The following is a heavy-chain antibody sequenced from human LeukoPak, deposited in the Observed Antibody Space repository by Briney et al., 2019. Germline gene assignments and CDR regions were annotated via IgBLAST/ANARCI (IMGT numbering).Heavy chain of an antibody. CDR1: GLTFSSYG. CDR3: AKDPSAYCSSTSCYADYFDY. V-gene: IGHV3-30*02. J-gene: IGHJ4*02. Sequence: GGSLRLSCAASGLTFSSYGMHWVRQAPGKGLEWVAYIRYDGSNKYYADSVKGRFTISRDNSKNTLYLQMNSLRAEDTAVYYCAKDPSAYCSSTSCYADYFDYWGQGTLVTVSS. D-gene: IGHD2-2*01. CDR2: IRYDGSNK.